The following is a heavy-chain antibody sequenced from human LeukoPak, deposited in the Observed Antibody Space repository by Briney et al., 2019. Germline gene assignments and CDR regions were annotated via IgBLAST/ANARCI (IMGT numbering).Heavy chain of an antibody. Sequence: SETLSLTCTVSGGSISSYYWSWIRQPAGKGLEWIGRIYTSGSTNCNPSLKSRVTMSVDMSKNQFSLKLSSVTAADTAVYYCARDQTGYYDSSGLDYWGQGTLVTVSS. CDR2: IYTSGST. CDR1: GGSISSYY. CDR3: ARDQTGYYDSSGLDY. J-gene: IGHJ4*02. D-gene: IGHD3-22*01. V-gene: IGHV4-4*07.